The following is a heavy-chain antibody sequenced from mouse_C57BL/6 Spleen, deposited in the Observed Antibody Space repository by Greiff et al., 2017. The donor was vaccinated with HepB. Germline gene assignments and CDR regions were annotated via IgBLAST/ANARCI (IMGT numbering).Heavy chain of an antibody. J-gene: IGHJ3*01. Sequence: EVKLVESGTVLARPGASVKMSCKTSGYTFTSYWMHWVKQRPGQGLEWIGAIYPGNSDTSYNQKFKGKAKLTAVTSASTAYMELSSLTNEDSAVYYCTRRGDSNEAWFAYWGQGTLVTVSA. V-gene: IGHV1-5*01. CDR2: IYPGNSDT. CDR3: TRRGDSNEAWFAY. CDR1: GYTFTSYW. D-gene: IGHD2-5*01.